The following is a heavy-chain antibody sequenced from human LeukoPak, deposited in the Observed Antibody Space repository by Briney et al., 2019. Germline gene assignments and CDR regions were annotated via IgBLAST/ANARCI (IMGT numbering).Heavy chain of an antibody. CDR1: GASVSGSPYY. D-gene: IGHD1-26*01. Sequence: SETLSLTCTVSGASVSGSPYYWGWIRQPPGKGLEWIGSIYSSGSTYYNASLQSRVTISIGTSKNQISLRLNSVTAADTAIYYCAKSGGYGLIDYWGQGTLVTASS. CDR2: IYSSGST. J-gene: IGHJ4*02. CDR3: AKSGGYGLIDY. V-gene: IGHV4-39*01.